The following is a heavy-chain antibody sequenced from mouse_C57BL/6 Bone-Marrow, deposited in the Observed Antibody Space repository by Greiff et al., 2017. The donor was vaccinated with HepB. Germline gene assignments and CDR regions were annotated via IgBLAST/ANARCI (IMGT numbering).Heavy chain of an antibody. D-gene: IGHD2-3*01. CDR3: AREEGWLLPYWYFDV. Sequence: EVKVEESEGGLVQPGSSMKLSCTASGFTFSDYYMAWVRQVPEKGLEWVANINYDGSSTYYLDSLKSRFIISRDNAKNILYLQMSSLKSEDTATYYCAREEGWLLPYWYFDVWGTGTTVTVSS. CDR1: GFTFSDYY. V-gene: IGHV5-16*01. J-gene: IGHJ1*03. CDR2: INYDGSST.